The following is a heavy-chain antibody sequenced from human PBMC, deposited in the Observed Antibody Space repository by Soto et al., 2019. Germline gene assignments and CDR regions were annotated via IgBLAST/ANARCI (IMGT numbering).Heavy chain of an antibody. D-gene: IGHD4-17*01. CDR2: IYYGGST. Sequence: QVQLQESGPGLVKPSQTLSLTCTVSGGSISSGGYYWTWIRQHPGEGLEWIDYIYYGGSTYFNPSLKSRVTISVYTSKNQFSLKLSSVTAADTAVYYCARGYDYGDYANFDYWGQGTLVTVSS. J-gene: IGHJ4*02. V-gene: IGHV4-31*03. CDR1: GGSISSGGYY. CDR3: ARGYDYGDYANFDY.